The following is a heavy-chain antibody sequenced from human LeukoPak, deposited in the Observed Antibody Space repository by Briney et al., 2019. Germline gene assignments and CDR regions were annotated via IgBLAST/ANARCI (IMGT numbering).Heavy chain of an antibody. J-gene: IGHJ5*02. CDR1: GYTFTSYG. Sequence: VSVKVSCKASGYTFTSYGISWVRQAPGQGLEWMGWISAYNGNTNYAQKLQGRVTMTTDTSTSTAYMELRSLRSDDTAVYYCARDYGDYEVNWFDPWGQGTLVTVSS. CDR2: ISAYNGNT. D-gene: IGHD4-17*01. V-gene: IGHV1-18*01. CDR3: ARDYGDYEVNWFDP.